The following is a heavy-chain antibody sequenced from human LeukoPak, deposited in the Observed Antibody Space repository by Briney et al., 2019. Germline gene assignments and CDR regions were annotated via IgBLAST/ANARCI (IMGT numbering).Heavy chain of an antibody. Sequence: GASVKVSCKASGYTFTNYYIHWVRQAPGQGLEWMGIINPSGSSPSYAQKFQGRVTMTRDTSTSTVYMELSSLRSEDTAVYYCAGGTTNSKGAFDMWGQGTMVTVSS. CDR3: AGGTTNSKGAFDM. V-gene: IGHV1-46*01. CDR1: GYTFTNYY. CDR2: INPSGSSP. J-gene: IGHJ3*02. D-gene: IGHD2-8*01.